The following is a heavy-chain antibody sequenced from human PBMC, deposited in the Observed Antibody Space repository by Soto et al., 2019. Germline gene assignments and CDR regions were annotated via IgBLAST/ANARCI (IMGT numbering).Heavy chain of an antibody. Sequence: GGSLRLSCAASGFTFSNAWMSWVRQAPGKGLEWVARIKSKTDGKTTDYAAPVKGRFTISRDDSKNTLYLQMNSLKTEDAAVYNCTPDRHDYGDYWGQGTLVTVSS. CDR3: TPDRHDYGDY. CDR2: IKSKTDGKTT. V-gene: IGHV3-15*01. J-gene: IGHJ4*02. CDR1: GFTFSNAW.